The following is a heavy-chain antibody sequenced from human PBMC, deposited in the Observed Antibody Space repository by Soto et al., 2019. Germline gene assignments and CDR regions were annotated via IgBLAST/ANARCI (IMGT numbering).Heavy chain of an antibody. J-gene: IGHJ4*02. Sequence: GGSLRLSCAASGFSFGSYWMSWVRQAPGKGLEWVANIKQDGSEKYYVDSVKGRFTISRDNAKNSLYLQMNSLRAEDTAVYYCARDFYGDSNYWGQGTLVTVSS. CDR3: ARDFYGDSNY. D-gene: IGHD4-17*01. CDR1: GFSFGSYW. CDR2: IKQDGSEK. V-gene: IGHV3-7*04.